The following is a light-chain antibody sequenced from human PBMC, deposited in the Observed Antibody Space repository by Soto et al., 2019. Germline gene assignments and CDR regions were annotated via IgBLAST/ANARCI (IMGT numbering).Light chain of an antibody. V-gene: IGKV1-5*01. J-gene: IGKJ4*01. CDR1: QSITTW. Sequence: DIQVTQSPPTLSASVGDRVTITCRASQSITTWLAWYQQRPGKAPKLLIYDVSSLQSGVPSRFSGSGYGTEFTLTISSLQPDDFATYYCQQYNTYSSLTFGGGTKVDIK. CDR3: QQYNTYSSLT. CDR2: DVS.